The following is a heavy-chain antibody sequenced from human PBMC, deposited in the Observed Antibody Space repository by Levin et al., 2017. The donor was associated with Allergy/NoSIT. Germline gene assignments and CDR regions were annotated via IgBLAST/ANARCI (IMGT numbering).Heavy chain of an antibody. V-gene: IGHV1-2*06. CDR2: INPNSGGT. CDR3: ARVRGSFDTAMVGFDY. CDR1: GYTFTGYY. Sequence: ASVKVSCKASGYTFTGYYMHWVRQAPGQGLEWMGRINPNSGGTNYAQKFQGRVTMTRDTSISTAYMELSRLRSDDTAVYYCARVRGSFDTAMVGFDYWGQGTLVTVSS. J-gene: IGHJ4*02. D-gene: IGHD5-18*01.